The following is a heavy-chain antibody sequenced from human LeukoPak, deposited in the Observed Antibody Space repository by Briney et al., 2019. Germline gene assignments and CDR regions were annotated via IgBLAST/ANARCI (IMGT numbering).Heavy chain of an antibody. J-gene: IGHJ4*02. CDR3: ARDGSSWQFDY. V-gene: IGHV1-46*01. D-gene: IGHD6-13*01. CDR2: LNPSRGST. Sequence: GASVKVSCKASGYTFTTYYMHWVRQAPGQGLEWMGILNPSRGSTTYAQKFQGRVTMTRDTSTSTVYMELSSLRSEDTAVYYCARDGSSWQFDYWGQGTLVTVSS. CDR1: GYTFTTYY.